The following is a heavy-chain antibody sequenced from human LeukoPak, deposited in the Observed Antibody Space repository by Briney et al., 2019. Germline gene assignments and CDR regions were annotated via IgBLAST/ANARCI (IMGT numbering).Heavy chain of an antibody. D-gene: IGHD2-15*01. CDR1: GFTFGTSA. V-gene: IGHV3-23*01. CDR3: TKDCYVPRD. CDR2: IGGNGAIT. Sequence: GGSLRLSCAASGFTFGTSAMSWVRQAPGKGLDWVSTIGGNGAITYYADSVKGRFTISNDDSKNTVYLQMDSLRAEDTAVYYCTKDCYVPRDWGQGTLVTVSS. J-gene: IGHJ4*02.